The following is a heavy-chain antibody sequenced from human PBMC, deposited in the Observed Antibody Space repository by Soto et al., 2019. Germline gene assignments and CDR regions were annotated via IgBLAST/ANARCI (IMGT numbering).Heavy chain of an antibody. CDR2: VFHTGTT. CDR3: ARSAGWYAIHA. J-gene: IGHJ5*02. Sequence: QVQLQESGPGLVKPSGTLSLTCTVSGDSVSSPYYWFWFLQPPGKGLEWIGEVFHTGTTSYNPSLRSRVTISMDKSINQFSLDLSSVTAADTAVYYCARSAGWYAIHAWGPGTLVIVSS. CDR1: GDSVSSPYY. V-gene: IGHV4-4*02. D-gene: IGHD6-19*01.